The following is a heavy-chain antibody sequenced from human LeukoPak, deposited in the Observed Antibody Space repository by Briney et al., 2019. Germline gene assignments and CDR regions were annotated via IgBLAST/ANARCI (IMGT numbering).Heavy chain of an antibody. D-gene: IGHD4-11*01. Sequence: GGSPRLSCAASGFTFSHYSIDWVRQAPGKGLERVASITSSSSHIYYADSVKGRFTISRDNAKNALYLQMNSLRAEDTAIYYCARVMMGATVTTFHYYCMDVWGVGTTVTVSS. CDR1: GFTFSHYS. V-gene: IGHV3-21*01. CDR3: ARVMMGATVTTFHYYCMDV. CDR2: ITSSSSHI. J-gene: IGHJ6*03.